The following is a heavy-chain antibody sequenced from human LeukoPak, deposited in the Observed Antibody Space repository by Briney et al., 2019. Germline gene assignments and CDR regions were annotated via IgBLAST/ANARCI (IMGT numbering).Heavy chain of an antibody. CDR2: IYTSGST. V-gene: IGHV4-4*07. CDR3: ARDRLQYYYDSSGYYSFDY. D-gene: IGHD3-22*01. J-gene: IGHJ4*02. Sequence: SETLSLTCTVSGGSISSYYWNWIRQPAGKGLEWIGRIYTSGSTNYNPSLKSRVTMSVDTSKNQFSLKLSSVTAADTAVYYCARDRLQYYYDSSGYYSFDYWGQGTLVTVSS. CDR1: GGSISSYY.